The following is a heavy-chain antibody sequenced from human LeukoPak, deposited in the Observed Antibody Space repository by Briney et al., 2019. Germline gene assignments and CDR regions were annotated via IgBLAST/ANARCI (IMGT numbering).Heavy chain of an antibody. CDR3: ARGHYDSSGYYYLDY. D-gene: IGHD3-22*01. CDR2: IYYSGST. Sequence: SETLSLTCTVSGGSISSYYWSWIXQPPGXGLEWIGYIYYSGSTNYNPSLKSRVTISVDTSKKQISLKLSSVTAADTAIYYCARGHYDSSGYYYLDYWGQGTLVTVSS. J-gene: IGHJ4*02. V-gene: IGHV4-59*01. CDR1: GGSISSYY.